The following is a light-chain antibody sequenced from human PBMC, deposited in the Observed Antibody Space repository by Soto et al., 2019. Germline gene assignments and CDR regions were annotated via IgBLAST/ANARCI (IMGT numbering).Light chain of an antibody. CDR3: YSYTTTRTYV. V-gene: IGLV2-14*03. Sequence: QSVLTQPASVSGSPGQSITISCTGTSSDIGAYNYVAWYQQHPPKAPKLMIYDVSNRPSGVSSRFSGSKSGNTASLTISGLQAEDEADYYCYSYTTTRTYVFGTGTKLTVL. CDR1: SSDIGAYNY. J-gene: IGLJ1*01. CDR2: DVS.